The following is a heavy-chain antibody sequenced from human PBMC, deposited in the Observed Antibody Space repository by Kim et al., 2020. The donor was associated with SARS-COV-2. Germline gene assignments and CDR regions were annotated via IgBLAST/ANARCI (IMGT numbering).Heavy chain of an antibody. Sequence: PETLSLTCTVSGGSINSYYWTWIRQSAGKGLEWIGRVHTRDSTTYSPSLESRLTMSIDPSKNQFSLKLRSVTAADTAVYYCARGVYESSGYFLDYWGQGILVTVSS. V-gene: IGHV4-4*07. CDR2: VHTRDST. CDR1: GGSINSYY. D-gene: IGHD3-22*01. CDR3: ARGVYESSGYFLDY. J-gene: IGHJ4*02.